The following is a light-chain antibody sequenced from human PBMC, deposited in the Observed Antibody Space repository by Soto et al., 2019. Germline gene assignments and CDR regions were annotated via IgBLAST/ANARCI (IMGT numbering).Light chain of an antibody. CDR1: SSDVGGYNF. CDR3: SSYTSSSTLMVV. V-gene: IGLV2-14*03. Sequence: QSVLTQPASVSGSPGQSITISCTGTSSDVGGYNFVSWYQQHPGKAPKLMIYDVSNRPSGFSNRFSGSKSGNTASLTISGLQAEDEADYYCSSYTSSSTLMVVFGGGTQLTVL. CDR2: DVS. J-gene: IGLJ7*01.